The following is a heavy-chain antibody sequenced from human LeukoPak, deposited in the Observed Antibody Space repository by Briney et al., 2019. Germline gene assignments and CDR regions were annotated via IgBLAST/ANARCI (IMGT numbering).Heavy chain of an antibody. V-gene: IGHV4-4*07. D-gene: IGHD4-23*01. J-gene: IGHJ6*03. Sequence: SKTLSLTCTVSGGSISSYYWSWIRQPAGKGLEWIGRIYINGSTNYNPSLKSRVIISVDTSKNQFSLKLSSVTAADTAVYYCARETTVVTEYYYYYYMDVWGKGTTVTVSS. CDR3: ARETTVVTEYYYYYYMDV. CDR1: GGSISSYY. CDR2: IYINGST.